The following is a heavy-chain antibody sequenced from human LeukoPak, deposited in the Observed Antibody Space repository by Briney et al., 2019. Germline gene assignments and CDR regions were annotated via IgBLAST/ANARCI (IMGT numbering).Heavy chain of an antibody. J-gene: IGHJ4*02. CDR3: ARVVTIFGVTLDY. CDR1: GGSISSSSYY. CDR2: IYYSGST. Sequence: SETLSLTCTVSGGSISSSSYYWGWIRQPPGKGLEWIGSIYYSGSTYYNPSLKSRVTISVDTSKNQFSLKLSSVTAADTAVYYCARVVTIFGVTLDYWGQGTLVTVSS. V-gene: IGHV4-39*07. D-gene: IGHD3-3*01.